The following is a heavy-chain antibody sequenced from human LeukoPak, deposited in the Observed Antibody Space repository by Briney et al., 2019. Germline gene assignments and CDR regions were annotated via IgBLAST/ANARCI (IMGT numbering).Heavy chain of an antibody. J-gene: IGHJ6*03. CDR1: GGSINSGSYY. D-gene: IGHD5-12*01. V-gene: IGHV4-61*02. CDR3: ARHPGGGYDWGYYYYYMDV. CDR2: IFTSGNA. Sequence: PSETLSPTCSVSGGSINSGSYYWSWVRQPAGKGLEWIGRIFTSGNADYNPSLKNRVTISLDTSKNQFSLKLSSVTAADTAVYYCARHPGGGYDWGYYYYYMDVWGKGTTVTVSS.